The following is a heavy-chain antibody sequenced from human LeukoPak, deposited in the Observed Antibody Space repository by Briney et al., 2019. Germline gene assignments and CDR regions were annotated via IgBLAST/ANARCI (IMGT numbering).Heavy chain of an antibody. CDR3: ARAAESRSTKDYYYMDV. CDR1: GFTFSSYS. D-gene: IGHD6-6*01. V-gene: IGHV3-21*01. J-gene: IGHJ6*03. CDR2: ISRSSSYI. Sequence: GGSLRLSCAASGFTFSSYSMNWVRQAPGKGLEWVSSISRSSSYIYYADSLKGRFTITRDNAKISLYLQMNSLRAEDTAVYYCARAAESRSTKDYYYMDVWGKGTTVTVSS.